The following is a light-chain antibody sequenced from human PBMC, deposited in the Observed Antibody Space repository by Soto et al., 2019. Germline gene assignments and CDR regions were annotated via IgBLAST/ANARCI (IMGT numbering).Light chain of an antibody. CDR1: QRAFSQY. V-gene: IGKV3-20*01. CDR3: QDFDSPQWT. J-gene: IGKJ1*01. CDR2: GVS. Sequence: PGASANLSLRASQRAFSQYLSWYQQRPDQPPRLLIYGVSMRADGIPDRFSGSGSGSEFTLTINRLEPEDFAVYYCQDFDSPQWTFGQGTKVDNK.